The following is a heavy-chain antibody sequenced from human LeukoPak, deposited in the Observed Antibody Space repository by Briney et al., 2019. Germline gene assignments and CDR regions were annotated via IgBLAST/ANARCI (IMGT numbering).Heavy chain of an antibody. V-gene: IGHV4-59*11. Sequence: SETLSLTCTVSGGSISRHYWSWIRQPAGKGLHWIGYFCYSGSTNYNPSLKSRVTISVDTSKNQFSLKLSSVTAADTAVYYCARDKGGVAAIDYWGQGTLVTVSS. CDR2: FCYSGST. CDR3: ARDKGGVAAIDY. J-gene: IGHJ4*02. CDR1: GGSISRHY. D-gene: IGHD6-19*01.